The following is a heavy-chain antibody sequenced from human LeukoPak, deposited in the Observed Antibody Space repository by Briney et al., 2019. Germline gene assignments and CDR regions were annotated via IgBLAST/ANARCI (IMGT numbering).Heavy chain of an antibody. CDR2: ISSSSSTI. CDR3: AREAYSGSPKRAIYYYYGMDV. CDR1: GFTFSSYS. V-gene: IGHV3-48*04. Sequence: PGGSLRLSCAASGFTFSSYSMNWVRQAPGKGLEWVSYISSSSSTIYYADSVKGRFTISRDNAKNSLYLQMNSLRAEDTAVYYCAREAYSGSPKRAIYYYYGMDVWGQGTTVTVSS. D-gene: IGHD1-26*01. J-gene: IGHJ6*02.